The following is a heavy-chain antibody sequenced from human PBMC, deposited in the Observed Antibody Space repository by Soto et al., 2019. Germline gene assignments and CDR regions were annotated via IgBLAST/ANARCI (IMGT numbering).Heavy chain of an antibody. CDR1: GVSVRSYT. CDR2: VFSSVSA. Sequence: QLQLQESGPGQVRPSETLSLTCIVSGVSVRSYTWSWVRQPANKGLEWIGRVFSSVSATYNPSPNSRVTITMDTPENRISLKLDSVTAADAGVYDCARDGMTTGDTWGPGTAVTVSS. CDR3: ARDGMTTGDT. J-gene: IGHJ4*02. V-gene: IGHV4-4*07. D-gene: IGHD2-21*02.